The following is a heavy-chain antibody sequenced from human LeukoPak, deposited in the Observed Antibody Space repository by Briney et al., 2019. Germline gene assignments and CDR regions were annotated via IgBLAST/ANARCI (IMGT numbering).Heavy chain of an antibody. D-gene: IGHD3-10*01. CDR1: GYTFTSYG. J-gene: IGHJ4*02. Sequence: ASVKVSCKASGYTFTSYGISWVRQAPGQGLEWMGWISAYNGNTNYAQKLQGRVTMTTDTSTSTAYMELRSLRSDDTAVYYCARDGKYYYGSGSCSFDYWGQGTLVTVSS. CDR3: ARDGKYYYGSGSCSFDY. V-gene: IGHV1-18*04. CDR2: ISAYNGNT.